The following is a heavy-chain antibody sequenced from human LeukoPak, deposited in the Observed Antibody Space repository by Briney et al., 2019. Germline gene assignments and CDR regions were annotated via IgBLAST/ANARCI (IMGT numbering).Heavy chain of an antibody. CDR3: ARDPPGKGALDF. V-gene: IGHV4-59*01. Sequence: SETLSLTCTVSGGSLDSFYWSWIRQPPGKGLEYIGYIYYSGTTNYDPSLKGRVTISVGMSENQFSLKLISVTAADTAVYYCARDPPGKGALDFWGQGTLVTVSS. J-gene: IGHJ4*02. CDR1: GGSLDSFY. D-gene: IGHD3-16*01. CDR2: IYYSGTT.